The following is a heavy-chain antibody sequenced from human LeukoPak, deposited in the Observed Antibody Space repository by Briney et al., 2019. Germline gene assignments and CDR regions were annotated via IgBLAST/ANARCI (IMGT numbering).Heavy chain of an antibody. D-gene: IGHD3-22*01. J-gene: IGHJ4*02. CDR2: IYSGGST. V-gene: IGHV3-66*01. Sequence: GGSLRLSCAASGFTVSSNYMSWVRQAPGKGLEWVSVIYSGGSTYYADSVKGRFTISRDNSKNTLYLQMNSLRAEDTAVYYCAKAIVVLISGQFWDYWGQGTLVTVSS. CDR3: AKAIVVLISGQFWDY. CDR1: GFTVSSNY.